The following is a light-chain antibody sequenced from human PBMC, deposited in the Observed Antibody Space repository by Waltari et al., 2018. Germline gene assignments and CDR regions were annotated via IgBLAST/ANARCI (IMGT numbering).Light chain of an antibody. CDR3: QSYDSSRRV. CDR1: SSHIGAGYA. CDR2: TNS. Sequence: QSVLTQPPSVSGAPGQRVTISCTGSSSHIGAGYAVHWYQQLPGTAPKLLIYTNSNRPSGVPDRFSGSKSGTSASLAITGLQAEDEADYYCQSYDSSRRVFGGGTKLTVL. V-gene: IGLV1-40*01. J-gene: IGLJ2*01.